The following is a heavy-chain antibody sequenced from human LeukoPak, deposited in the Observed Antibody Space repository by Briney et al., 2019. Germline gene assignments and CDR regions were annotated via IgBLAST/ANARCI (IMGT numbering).Heavy chain of an antibody. V-gene: IGHV4-38-2*02. CDR1: GYSISSGYY. Sequence: SETLSLTCTVSGYSISSGYYWGWIRQPPGKGLEWIGSIYHSGSTYYNPSLKSRVTISVDTSKNQFSLKLSSVTAADTAVYYCARLSMEGHYFDYWGQGTLVTVSS. CDR2: IYHSGST. J-gene: IGHJ4*02. D-gene: IGHD2-21*01. CDR3: ARLSMEGHYFDY.